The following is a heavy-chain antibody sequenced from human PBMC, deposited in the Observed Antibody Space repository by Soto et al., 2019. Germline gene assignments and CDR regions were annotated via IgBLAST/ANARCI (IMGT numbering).Heavy chain of an antibody. D-gene: IGHD6-19*01. CDR2: ISWNSGSI. V-gene: IGHV3-9*01. CDR3: AKARSIAVAGMFDY. CDR1: GFTFDDYA. Sequence: EVQLVESGGGLVQPGRSLRLSCAASGFTFDDYAMHWVRQAPGKGLEWVSGISWNSGSIGYADSVKGRFTITRDNAKNSLYLQMNSLSAEDTALYYCAKARSIAVAGMFDYWGQGTLVSVSS. J-gene: IGHJ4*02.